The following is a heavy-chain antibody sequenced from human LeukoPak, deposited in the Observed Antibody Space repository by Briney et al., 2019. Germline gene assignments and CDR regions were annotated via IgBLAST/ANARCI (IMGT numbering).Heavy chain of an antibody. CDR2: IYGGGST. CDR1: GFTVSSNY. D-gene: IGHD3-10*01. Sequence: GNSLRLSCAASGFTVSSNYMSWVRQAPGKGLEWVSVIYGGGSTYYADSVKGRFTMSRDNSKNTLYLQMNSLRAEDTALYYCARGFGSISYYYMDVWGNGTTVTISS. V-gene: IGHV3-53*01. J-gene: IGHJ6*03. CDR3: ARGFGSISYYYMDV.